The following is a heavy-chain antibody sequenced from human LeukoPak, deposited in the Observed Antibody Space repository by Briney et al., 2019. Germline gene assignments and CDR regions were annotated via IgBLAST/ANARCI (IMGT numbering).Heavy chain of an antibody. V-gene: IGHV1-18*01. D-gene: IGHD3-22*01. CDR1: GYTFTSYG. J-gene: IGHJ4*02. CDR3: ASGNYYDSSGYYARH. CDR2: ISAYNGNT. Sequence: ASVKVSCKASGYTFTSYGISWVRRAPGQGLEWMGWISAYNGNTSYAQKLQGRVTMTTDTSTSTAYMELRSLRSDDPAVYYCASGNYYDSSGYYARHWGQGTLVTVSS.